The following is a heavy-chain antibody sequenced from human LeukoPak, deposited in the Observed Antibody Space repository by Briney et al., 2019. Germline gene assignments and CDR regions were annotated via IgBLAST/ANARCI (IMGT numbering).Heavy chain of an antibody. V-gene: IGHV3-21*01. D-gene: IGHD6-19*01. CDR3: ARDRTQWLVSLFDY. CDR1: GFTFSSYS. Sequence: GGSLRLSCAASGFTFSSYSMSWVRQAPGKGLEWVSSISSSSSYIYYADSVKGRFTISRDNAKNSLYLQMNSLRAEDTAVYYCARDRTQWLVSLFDYWGQGTLVTVSS. CDR2: ISSSSSYI. J-gene: IGHJ4*02.